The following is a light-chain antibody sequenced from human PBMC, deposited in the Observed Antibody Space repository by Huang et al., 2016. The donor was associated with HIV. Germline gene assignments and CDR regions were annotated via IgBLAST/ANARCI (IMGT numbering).Light chain of an antibody. CDR3: QHYNNWPPRYT. CDR2: AAS. Sequence: ETVMTQSPVILSVSPGESATLSCRASQSVKSNLAWYQQRPGQPPRLLIYAASTRATGVPPRFSGSGAETEVTLTISDLQSEDFALYYCQHYNNWPPRYTCGQGTKLDIK. V-gene: IGKV3-15*01. J-gene: IGKJ2*01. CDR1: QSVKSN.